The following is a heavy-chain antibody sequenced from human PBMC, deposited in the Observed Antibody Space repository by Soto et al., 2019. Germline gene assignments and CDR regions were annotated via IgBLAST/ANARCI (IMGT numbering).Heavy chain of an antibody. CDR2: IYHSGST. CDR1: GGSISSSDW. J-gene: IGHJ6*02. Sequence: TLSLTCAVSGGSISSSDWWSWVRQPPRKGLEWIGEIYHSGSTNYNPSLKSRVTISVDKSKNQFSLKLSSVTAADTAVYYCARVIGAAGSGYGMDVWGQGTTVTVSS. CDR3: ARVIGAAGSGYGMDV. D-gene: IGHD6-13*01. V-gene: IGHV4-4*02.